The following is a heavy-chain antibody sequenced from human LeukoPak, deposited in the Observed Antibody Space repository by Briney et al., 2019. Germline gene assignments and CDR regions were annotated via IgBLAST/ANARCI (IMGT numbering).Heavy chain of an antibody. D-gene: IGHD2-8*01. V-gene: IGHV1-2*02. J-gene: IGHJ3*02. CDR1: GYTFTSYA. CDR3: ARDRDVMGGDAFDI. CDR2: INPNSGGT. Sequence: ASVKVSCKASGYTFTSYAMNWVRQAPGQGLEWMGWINPNSGGTNYAQKFQGRVTMTRDTSISTAYMELSRLRSDDTAVYYCARDRDVMGGDAFDIWGQGTMVTVSS.